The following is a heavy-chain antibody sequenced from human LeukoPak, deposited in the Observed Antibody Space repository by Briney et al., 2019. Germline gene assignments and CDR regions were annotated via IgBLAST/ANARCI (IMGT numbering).Heavy chain of an antibody. D-gene: IGHD2-2*01. Sequence: GGSLRLSCAASGFSFSSYWMSWVRQAPGKGLEWAANIKQDGSEKYYVDSVKGRFTISRDNAKNLVLLQMNSLRVEDTAVYYCARTYQNFDYWGQGTLVTVSS. CDR3: ARTYQNFDY. V-gene: IGHV3-7*01. CDR1: GFSFSSYW. J-gene: IGHJ4*02. CDR2: IKQDGSEK.